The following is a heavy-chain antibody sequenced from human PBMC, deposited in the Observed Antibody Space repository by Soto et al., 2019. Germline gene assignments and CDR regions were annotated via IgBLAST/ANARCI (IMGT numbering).Heavy chain of an antibody. CDR3: ARDGQYRTDGFDI. Sequence: EAQLLESGGGSVQPGGSLRLSCAASGFTFSSHGMSWIRQAPGKGLEGISGLSRGGGSTYYVDSVKGRFTISRDNAKNTLDLIMKSLRVEDTALYYCARDGQYRTDGFDIWGQGTMVTVSS. CDR1: GFTFSSHG. V-gene: IGHV3-23*01. CDR2: LSRGGGST. D-gene: IGHD5-12*01. J-gene: IGHJ3*02.